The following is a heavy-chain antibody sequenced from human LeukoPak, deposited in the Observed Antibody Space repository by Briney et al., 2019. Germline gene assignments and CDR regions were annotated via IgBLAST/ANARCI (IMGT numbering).Heavy chain of an antibody. D-gene: IGHD2-15*01. CDR2: IYSGGST. CDR3: LRFGYCSGGSCSDAFDI. V-gene: IGHV3-53*01. Sequence: GGSLRLSCAASGFTVSSNYMSWVRQAPGKGLEWVSVIYSGGSTHYADSVKGRFTISRDNSKNTLYLQMNSLRAEDTAVYYCLRFGYCSGGSCSDAFDIWGQGTMVTVSS. J-gene: IGHJ3*02. CDR1: GFTVSSNY.